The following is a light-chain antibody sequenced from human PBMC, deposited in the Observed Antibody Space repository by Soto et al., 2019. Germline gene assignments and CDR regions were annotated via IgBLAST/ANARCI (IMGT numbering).Light chain of an antibody. CDR1: QTVRNNY. Sequence: EFVLTQSPGTLSLSPGERATLSCVSSQTVRNNYLAWYQQRPGQSPRLLIFDASSRAAGIPARFSGGGSGTDFTLTISSLEPDDFAVYYCQQRFAWPLTFGGGTKVDIK. V-gene: IGKV3-11*01. CDR2: DAS. J-gene: IGKJ4*01. CDR3: QQRFAWPLT.